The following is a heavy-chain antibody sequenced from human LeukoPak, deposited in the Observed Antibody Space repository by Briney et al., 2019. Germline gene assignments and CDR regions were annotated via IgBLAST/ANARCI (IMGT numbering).Heavy chain of an antibody. D-gene: IGHD6-6*01. CDR2: IYTSGST. J-gene: IGHJ4*02. CDR3: ASSIAAFFDY. V-gene: IGHV4-61*02. Sequence: PSETLSLTCTVSGGSISSGSYYWSWIRQPAGKGLEWIGRIYTSGSTNYNPSLKSRVTISVDTSKNQFSLKLRSVTAADTAVYYCASSIAAFFDYWGQGTLVTVSS. CDR1: GGSISSGSYY.